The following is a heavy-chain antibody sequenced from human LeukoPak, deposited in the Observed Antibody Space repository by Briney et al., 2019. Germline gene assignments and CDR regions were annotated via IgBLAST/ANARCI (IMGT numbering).Heavy chain of an antibody. CDR1: GYSISSGYY. CDR2: IYHSGST. D-gene: IGHD3-9*01. CDR3: ARELRYYDILTGFDY. J-gene: IGHJ4*02. Sequence: KSSETLSLTCTVSGYSISSGYYWGWIRQPPGKGLEWIGSIYHSGSTYYNPSLKSRVTISVDTSKNQFSLKLSSVTAADTAVYYCARELRYYDILTGFDYWGQGTLVTVSS. V-gene: IGHV4-38-2*02.